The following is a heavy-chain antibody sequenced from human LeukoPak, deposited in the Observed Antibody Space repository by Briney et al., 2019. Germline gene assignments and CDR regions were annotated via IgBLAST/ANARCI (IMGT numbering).Heavy chain of an antibody. D-gene: IGHD2-15*01. CDR1: GGSISSGAYY. Sequence: PSETLSLTCTVSGGSISSGAYYWSWIRQHPGKGLEWIGYIYYSGSTYYNPSLKSRVTVSMDTSKNQFSLKLTSVTAADTAVYYCARGVAATPYYFDYWGQGSLVTVAS. J-gene: IGHJ4*02. V-gene: IGHV4-31*03. CDR3: ARGVAATPYYFDY. CDR2: IYYSGST.